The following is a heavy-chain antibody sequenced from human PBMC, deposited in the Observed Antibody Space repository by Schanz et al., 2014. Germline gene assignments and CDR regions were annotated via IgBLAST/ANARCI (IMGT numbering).Heavy chain of an antibody. CDR3: ARDRDQWDGNYLDY. Sequence: QVQLVQSGGEVKTPGASVKVSCKASGYTFTGYSMHWVRQAPGQGLEWMGWIGGSDGNTNFAQKFQGRVTMTTDTSTSTVYMELRSLTSDDSAVYYCARDRDQWDGNYLDYWGQGTLVTVSS. CDR1: GYTFTGYS. D-gene: IGHD1-26*01. CDR2: IGGSDGNT. V-gene: IGHV1-18*04. J-gene: IGHJ4*02.